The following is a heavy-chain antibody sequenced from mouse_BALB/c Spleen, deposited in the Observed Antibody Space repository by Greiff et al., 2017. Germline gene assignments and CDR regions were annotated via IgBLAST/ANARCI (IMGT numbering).Heavy chain of an antibody. CDR1: GFNIKDTY. V-gene: IGHV14-3*02. Sequence: EVQLQQSGAELVKPGASVKLSCTASGFNIKDTYMHWVKQRPEQGLEWIGRIDPANGNTKYDPKFQGKATITADTSSNTAYLQLSSLTSEDTAVYYSALRFAYWGQGTLVTVSA. J-gene: IGHJ3*01. CDR2: IDPANGNT. CDR3: ALRFAY.